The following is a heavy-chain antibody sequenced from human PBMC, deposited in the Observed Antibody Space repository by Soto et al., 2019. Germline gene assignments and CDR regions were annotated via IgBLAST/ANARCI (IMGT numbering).Heavy chain of an antibody. CDR3: ALQGPKSTYYFDY. CDR2: FDPEDGET. J-gene: IGHJ4*02. Sequence: VKVSCKVSGYTLTELSMHWVRQAPGKGLEWMGGFDPEDGETIYAQKFQGRVTMTEDTSTDTAYMELSSLRSEDTAVYYCALQGPKSTYYFDYWGQGTLVTVSS. D-gene: IGHD4-4*01. V-gene: IGHV1-24*01. CDR1: GYTLTELS.